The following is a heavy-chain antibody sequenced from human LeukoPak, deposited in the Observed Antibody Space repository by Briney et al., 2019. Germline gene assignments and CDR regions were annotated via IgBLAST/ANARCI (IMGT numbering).Heavy chain of an antibody. CDR3: AGGRTRAFDI. CDR1: GGSISSSSYY. Sequence: SETLSLTCTVSGGSISSSSYYWGWIRQPPGKGLEWIGYIYYSGSTNYNPSLKSRVTISVDTSKNQFPLKLSSVTAADTAVYYCAGGRTRAFDIWGQGTMVTVSS. D-gene: IGHD3-16*01. J-gene: IGHJ3*02. CDR2: IYYSGST. V-gene: IGHV4-61*05.